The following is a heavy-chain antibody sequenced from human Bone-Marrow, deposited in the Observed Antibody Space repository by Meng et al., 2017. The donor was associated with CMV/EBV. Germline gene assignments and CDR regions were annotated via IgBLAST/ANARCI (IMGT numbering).Heavy chain of an antibody. CDR3: TTGPAAILHYYYGMDV. CDR2: IKSKTDGGTT. J-gene: IGHJ6*02. Sequence: GESLKISCAASGFTFSNAWMSWVRQAPGKGLEWVGRIKSKTDGGTTDYAAPVKGRFTISRDDSKNTLYLQMNSLKTEDTAVYYCTTGPAAILHYYYGMDVWGQGTTVTVSS. V-gene: IGHV3-15*01. CDR1: GFTFSNAW. D-gene: IGHD2-2*02.